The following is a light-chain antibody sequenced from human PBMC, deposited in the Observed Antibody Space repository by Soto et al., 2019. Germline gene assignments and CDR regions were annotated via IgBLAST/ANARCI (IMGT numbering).Light chain of an antibody. V-gene: IGLV2-8*01. Sequence: QSVLTQPPSASGSPGQSVTISCTGTSSDIGAYIYVSWYQQHPGKAPKLLIFDASSLESGTPSRFSGRRSGTQFTLTINGLQPDDFATYYCQQYDNYKPLTFGGGTK. CDR3: QQYDNYKPLT. J-gene: IGLJ2*01. CDR2: DAS. CDR1: SSDIGAYIY.